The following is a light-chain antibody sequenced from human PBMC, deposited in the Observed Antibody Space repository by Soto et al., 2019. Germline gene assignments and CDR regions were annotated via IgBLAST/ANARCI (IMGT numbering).Light chain of an antibody. V-gene: IGKV1-33*01. CDR3: QQYDILPL. CDR2: DAS. Sequence: DIQMTQSPSSLSASVGDRVTITCQTSQDIINYLNWYQQKPGKAPKLLIYDASNLETVVPSRFSGSGSGTEFTFTISSLQPEDFATYYCQQYDILPLFGQGTKVEIK. J-gene: IGKJ2*01. CDR1: QDIINY.